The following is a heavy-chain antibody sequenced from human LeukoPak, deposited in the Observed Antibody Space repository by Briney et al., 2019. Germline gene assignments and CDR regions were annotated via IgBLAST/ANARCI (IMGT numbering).Heavy chain of an antibody. CDR2: IWYIGGQK. D-gene: IGHD4-23*01. CDR1: GCIFSTYG. CDR3: AKGNYGGNSGFDY. J-gene: IGHJ4*02. V-gene: IGHV3-33*06. Sequence: GGSLRLSCAASGCIFSTYGMHWVRQAPGKGLEWVAVIWYIGGQKYYADSVTGRLPISRDHSQNTLSLQLNSLRAEDTAVYYCAKGNYGGNSGFDYWGQGTLVTVSS.